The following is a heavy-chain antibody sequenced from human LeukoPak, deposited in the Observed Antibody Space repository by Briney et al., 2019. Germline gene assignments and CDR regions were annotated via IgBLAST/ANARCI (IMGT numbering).Heavy chain of an antibody. D-gene: IGHD3-22*01. CDR3: ARRRVTMIVGNWDFDY. Sequence: SETLSLTCAVYGGSFSGYYWSWIRQPPGKGLEWIGEINHSGSTNYNPSLKSRVTISVDTSKNQFSLKLSSVTAADTAVYYCARRRVTMIVGNWDFDYWGQGTLVTVSS. V-gene: IGHV4-34*01. CDR1: GGSFSGYY. J-gene: IGHJ4*02. CDR2: INHSGST.